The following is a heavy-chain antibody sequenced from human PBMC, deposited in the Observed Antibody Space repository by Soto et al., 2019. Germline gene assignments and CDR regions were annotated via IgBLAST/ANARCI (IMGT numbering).Heavy chain of an antibody. CDR1: GVSIIDSSHY. Sequence: PSETLSLTCTVSGVSIIDSSHYWALIRQPPGKGLEWIATINYSGRTYYNPSLRSRVTISVDTSKNQFSLKLSSVTAADTAVYYCARRRNMLNGYQGQLDEWGQGTM. J-gene: IGHJ4*02. CDR3: ARRRNMLNGYQGQLDE. D-gene: IGHD3-9*01. V-gene: IGHV4-39*07. CDR2: INYSGRT.